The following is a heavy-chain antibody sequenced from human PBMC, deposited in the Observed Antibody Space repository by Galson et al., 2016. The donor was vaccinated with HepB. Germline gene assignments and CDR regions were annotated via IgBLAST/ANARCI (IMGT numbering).Heavy chain of an antibody. Sequence: SLRLSCAASGFTFSSSAMHWVRQAPGKGLEWVAVISKDGRNKYYADSVGGRFTVSRDNFNNTLFLQMNTLRAEDTAVYYCARRGPRHGRAPRHGDYDYFDYWGQGALVTVS. CDR1: GFTFSSSA. CDR3: ARRGPRHGRAPRHGDYDYFDY. D-gene: IGHD4-17*01. CDR2: ISKDGRNK. J-gene: IGHJ4*02. V-gene: IGHV3-30*04.